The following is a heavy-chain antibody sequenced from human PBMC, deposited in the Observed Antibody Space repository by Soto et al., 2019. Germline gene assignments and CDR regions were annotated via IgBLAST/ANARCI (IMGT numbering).Heavy chain of an antibody. CDR2: IIPIFGTA. D-gene: IGHD6-13*01. J-gene: IGHJ6*02. CDR3: AEADGYYYYYGMDV. V-gene: IGHV1-69*13. Sequence: ASVKVSCKASGGTFSSYAISWVRQAPGQGLEWMGGIIPIFGTANYAQKFQGRVTITADESTSTAYMELSSLRSEDTAVYYCAEADGYYYYYGMDVWGQGTTVTVSS. CDR1: GGTFSSYA.